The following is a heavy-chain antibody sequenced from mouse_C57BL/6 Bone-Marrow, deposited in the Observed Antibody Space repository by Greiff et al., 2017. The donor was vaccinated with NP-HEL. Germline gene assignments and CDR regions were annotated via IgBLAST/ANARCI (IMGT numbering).Heavy chain of an antibody. CDR1: GYTFTDYY. CDR2: IYPGSGNT. D-gene: IGHD2-3*01. CDR3: ARGDDGYYAYYFDY. J-gene: IGHJ2*01. V-gene: IGHV1-76*01. Sequence: VQLQQSGAELVRPGASVKLSCKASGYTFTDYYINWVKQRPGQGLEWIARIYPGSGNTYYNEKFKGKATLTAEKSSSTAYMQLSSLTSEDSAVYFCARGDDGYYAYYFDYWGQGTTLTVSS.